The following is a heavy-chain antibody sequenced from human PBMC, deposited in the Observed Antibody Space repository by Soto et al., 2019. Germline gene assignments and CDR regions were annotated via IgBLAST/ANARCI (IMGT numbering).Heavy chain of an antibody. CDR3: AKVAVAATFHYYYMDV. Sequence: GGSLRLSCAASGFTFSSYAMSWVRQAPGKGLEWVSAISGSGGSTYYADSVKGRFTISRDNSKNTLYLQMNSLRAEDTAVYYCAKVAVAATFHYYYMDVWGKGTTVTVSS. V-gene: IGHV3-23*01. D-gene: IGHD2-15*01. CDR1: GFTFSSYA. J-gene: IGHJ6*03. CDR2: ISGSGGST.